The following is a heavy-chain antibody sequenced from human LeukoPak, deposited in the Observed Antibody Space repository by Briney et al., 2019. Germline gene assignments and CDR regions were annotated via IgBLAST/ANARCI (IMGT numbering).Heavy chain of an antibody. CDR2: INSDGSST. CDR3: ARVSYYYGSGSYRPTAVYYFDY. Sequence: PGGSLRLSCAASGFTFSSYWMHWVRQAPGKGLEWVSRINSDGSSTSYADSVNGRFTISRDNAKNTLYLQMNSLRAEDTAVYYCARVSYYYGSGSYRPTAVYYFDYWGQGTLVTVSS. J-gene: IGHJ4*02. CDR1: GFTFSSYW. V-gene: IGHV3-74*01. D-gene: IGHD3-10*01.